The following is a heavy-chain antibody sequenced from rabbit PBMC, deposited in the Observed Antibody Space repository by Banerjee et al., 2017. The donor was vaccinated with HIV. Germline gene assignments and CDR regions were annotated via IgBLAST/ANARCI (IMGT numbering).Heavy chain of an antibody. V-gene: IGHV1S40*01. CDR2: IGAGSSGNT. Sequence: QSLEESGGGLVQPEGSLTLTCKASGFDFSSTYYMCWVRQAPGKGLEWIGCIGAGSSGNTVYASWATGRFTISKASWTTVTLQMTSLTAADTASYFCARDLAGVIGWNFNLWGQGTLVTVS. CDR1: GFDFSSTYY. D-gene: IGHD4-1*01. CDR3: ARDLAGVIGWNFNL. J-gene: IGHJ4*01.